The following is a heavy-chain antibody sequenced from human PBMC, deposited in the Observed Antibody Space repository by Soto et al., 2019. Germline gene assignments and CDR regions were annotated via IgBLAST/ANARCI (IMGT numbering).Heavy chain of an antibody. D-gene: IGHD5-18*01. CDR1: GYTFTGYS. CDR3: ARGLYSYGYFAFDI. J-gene: IGHJ3*02. Sequence: ASVKVSCKASGYTFTGYSMHWVRHAPGQRLEWMGWINAGNGNTKYSQKFQGRVTITRDTSASTAYMELSSLRSEDTAVYYCARGLYSYGYFAFDIWGQGTMVTVS. V-gene: IGHV1-3*01. CDR2: INAGNGNT.